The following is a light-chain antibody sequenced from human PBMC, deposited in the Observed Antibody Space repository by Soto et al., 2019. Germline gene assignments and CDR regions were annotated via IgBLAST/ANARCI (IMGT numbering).Light chain of an antibody. CDR2: DDN. CDR3: QSYDSSLSGYV. J-gene: IGLJ1*01. CDR1: SSNIGAGYD. Sequence: QSLLTQPLSVSGAPGQRVTISCTGSSSNIGAGYDLHWYRQLPGTAPKLLIYDDNNRPSGVPDRFSGSKSGTSASLAISGLQAEDEADYYCQSYDSSLSGYVFGTGTKVTVL. V-gene: IGLV1-40*01.